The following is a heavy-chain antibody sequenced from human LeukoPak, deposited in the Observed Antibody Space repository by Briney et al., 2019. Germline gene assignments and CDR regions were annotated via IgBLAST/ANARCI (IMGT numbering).Heavy chain of an antibody. CDR2: ISPDGNNE. Sequence: GRPVSLYCASSGCTLSTFGIPWVRQAPGKELEWVAAISPDGNNEYYTDSVKGRFTISRDNSKNMIYLQMNSLRGEDSAVYYCAKVNNYDDYWGQGTLVTVSS. J-gene: IGHJ4*02. CDR1: GCTLSTFG. V-gene: IGHV3-30*18. CDR3: AKVNNYDDY. D-gene: IGHD1/OR15-1a*01.